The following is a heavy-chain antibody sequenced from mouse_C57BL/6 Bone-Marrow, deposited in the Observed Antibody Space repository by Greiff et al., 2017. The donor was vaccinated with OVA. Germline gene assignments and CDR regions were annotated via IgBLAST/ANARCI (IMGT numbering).Heavy chain of an antibody. J-gene: IGHJ2*01. CDR1: GFTFSSYG. CDR2: ISSGGSYT. V-gene: IGHV5-6*01. Sequence: EVQRVESGGDLVKPGGSLQLSCAASGFTFSSYGMSWVRQTPDKRLEWVATISSGGSYTYYPDSVKGRFTISRDNAKNTLYLQMSSLKSDDTAMYYCARRGGTGFDYWGQGTTLTVSS. CDR3: ARRGGTGFDY. D-gene: IGHD4-1*01.